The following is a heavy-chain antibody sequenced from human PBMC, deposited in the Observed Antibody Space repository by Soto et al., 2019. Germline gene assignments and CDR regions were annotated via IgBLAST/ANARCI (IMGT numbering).Heavy chain of an antibody. CDR3: ARDRKGYYYGMDV. V-gene: IGHV3-33*01. CDR2: IWYDGSNK. CDR1: GFTFSSYG. Sequence: QVQLVESGGGVVQPGRSLRLSCAASGFTFSSYGMHWVRQAPGKGLEWVAVIWYDGSNKYYADSVKGRFTISRDNSKNTRYRQMNSLRAEDTAVYYCARDRKGYYYGMDVWGQGTTVTVSS. J-gene: IGHJ6*02.